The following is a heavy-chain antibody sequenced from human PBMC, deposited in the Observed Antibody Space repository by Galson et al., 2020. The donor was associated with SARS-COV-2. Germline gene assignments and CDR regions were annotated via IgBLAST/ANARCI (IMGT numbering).Heavy chain of an antibody. V-gene: IGHV3-13*01. J-gene: IGHJ6*03. CDR2: NGTAGDT. Sequence: GESLKISCAASGFTFSSYDMHWVRQATGKGLEWVSANGTAGDTYYPGSVKGRFTISRENAKNSLYLQMNSLRAGDTAVYYCARGQYCSSTSCFPYYYYYMDVWGKGTTVTVSS. CDR1: GFTFSSYD. D-gene: IGHD2-2*01. CDR3: ARGQYCSSTSCFPYYYYYMDV.